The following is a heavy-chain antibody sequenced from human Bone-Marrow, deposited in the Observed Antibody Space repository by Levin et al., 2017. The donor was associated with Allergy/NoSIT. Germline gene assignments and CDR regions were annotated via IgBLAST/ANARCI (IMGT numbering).Heavy chain of an antibody. Sequence: LSQTLSLTCAVSGYSISDSYWGWIRQPPGKGLEWIGSIYHSGGTNYNPSLKSRVTISVDTSKNQFSLNLSSVTAADTAVYYCAREYYLDVWGKGTTVTVSS. CDR2: IYHSGGT. J-gene: IGHJ6*03. CDR3: AREYYLDV. V-gene: IGHV4-38-2*02. CDR1: GYSISDSY.